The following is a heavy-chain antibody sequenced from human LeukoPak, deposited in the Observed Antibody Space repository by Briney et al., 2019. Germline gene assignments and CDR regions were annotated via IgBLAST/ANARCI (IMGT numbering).Heavy chain of an antibody. CDR2: IAVGSGKT. D-gene: IGHD3-16*01. CDR3: AADITNSYGYMSLDY. Sequence: ASAKVSCKASGFTFTRSAVQWVRQARGQGLEWIGWIAVGSGKTNFAQKFQERVTITRDMSTRTAYMELSSLRSEDTAVYYCAADITNSYGYMSLDYWGQGSLVTVSS. V-gene: IGHV1-58*01. CDR1: GFTFTRSA. J-gene: IGHJ4*02.